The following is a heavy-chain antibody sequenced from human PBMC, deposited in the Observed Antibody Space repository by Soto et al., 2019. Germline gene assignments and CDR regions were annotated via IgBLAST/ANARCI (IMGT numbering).Heavy chain of an antibody. V-gene: IGHV4-59*01. Sequence: SETLSLTCTVSDVSITNYYWSWIRQPPGRGLEWLGYVYYTGSTSYNPSLKSRVTISVDTSKNQFSLKLSSVTAADTAVYYCARDSYSSGWYSDYYYYGMDVWGQGTTVTVSS. D-gene: IGHD6-19*01. CDR1: DVSITNYY. CDR3: ARDSYSSGWYSDYYYYGMDV. CDR2: VYYTGST. J-gene: IGHJ6*02.